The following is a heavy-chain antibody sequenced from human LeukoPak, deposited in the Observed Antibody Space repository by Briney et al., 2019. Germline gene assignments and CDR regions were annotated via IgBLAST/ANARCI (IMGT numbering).Heavy chain of an antibody. CDR1: GYTFTGYY. V-gene: IGHV1-2*02. CDR3: ARGPRGYGSGSFTDY. D-gene: IGHD3-10*01. J-gene: IGHJ4*02. Sequence: ASVKVSCKASGYTFTGYYMHWVRQAPGQGLEWMGWINPNSGGTNYAQKFQGRVTMTRDTSISTAYMELSRLGSDDTAVYYCARGPRGYGSGSFTDYWGQGTLVTVSS. CDR2: INPNSGGT.